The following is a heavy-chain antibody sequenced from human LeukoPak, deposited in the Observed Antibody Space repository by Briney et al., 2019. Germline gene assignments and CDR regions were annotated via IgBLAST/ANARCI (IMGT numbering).Heavy chain of an antibody. D-gene: IGHD2-2*01. CDR3: AKDIGSTSLYNWFDP. J-gene: IGHJ5*02. V-gene: IGHV3-33*03. CDR1: GFTFSTYA. CDR2: IAYDGSNT. Sequence: GRSLRLSCTVSGFTFSTYAMHWVRQAPGKGLEWVAVIAYDGSNTYCLDSVKGRFTISRDNSENTLYLQMNSLRAEDTAVYYCAKDIGSTSLYNWFDPWGQGTLVTVSS.